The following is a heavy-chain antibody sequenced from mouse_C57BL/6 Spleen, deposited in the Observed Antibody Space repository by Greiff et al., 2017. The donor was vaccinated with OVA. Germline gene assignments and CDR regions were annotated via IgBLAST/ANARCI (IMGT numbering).Heavy chain of an antibody. CDR3: ARRRNMDY. J-gene: IGHJ4*01. CDR1: GYTFTSYW. CDR2: IDPSDSYT. Sequence: QVQLQQSGAELVMPGASVKLSCKASGYTFTSYWMHRVKQRPGQGLEWIGEIDPSDSYTNYNQKFKGKSTLTVDKSSSTAYMQLSSLTSEDSAVYYCARRRNMDYWGQGTSVTVSS. D-gene: IGHD2-1*01. V-gene: IGHV1-69*01.